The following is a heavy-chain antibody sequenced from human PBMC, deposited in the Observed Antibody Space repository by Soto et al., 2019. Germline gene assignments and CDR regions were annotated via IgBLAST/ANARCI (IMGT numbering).Heavy chain of an antibody. Sequence: GGSLRLSCAASGFTVSSNYMSWVRQAPGKGLEWVSVIYSGGSTYYADSVQGRFTISRHNSKNTLYLQMNSLRAEDTAVYYCARETYSGNDYWGQGTLVTVSS. CDR1: GFTVSSNY. J-gene: IGHJ4*02. D-gene: IGHD5-12*01. V-gene: IGHV3-53*04. CDR2: IYSGGST. CDR3: ARETYSGNDY.